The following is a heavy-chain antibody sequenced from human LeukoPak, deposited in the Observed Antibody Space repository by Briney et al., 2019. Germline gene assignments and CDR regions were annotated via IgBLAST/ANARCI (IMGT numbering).Heavy chain of an antibody. CDR3: ARGKQLAHFDY. J-gene: IGHJ4*02. V-gene: IGHV3-9*02. CDR1: NFTSDDYA. Sequence: GRSLRLSCAGYNFTSDDYAMHWVRQAPGKALEWVARISWKRDSVAYADSVKGRFTIPRDNAQDSLYLQMDSLRPEDTAVYYCARGKQLAHFDYWGQGTLVTVSS. CDR2: ISWKRDSV. D-gene: IGHD5-18*01.